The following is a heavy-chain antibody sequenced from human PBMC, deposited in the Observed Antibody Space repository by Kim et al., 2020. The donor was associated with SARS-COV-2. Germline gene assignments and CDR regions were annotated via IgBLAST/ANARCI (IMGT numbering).Heavy chain of an antibody. CDR1: GYTFTSYY. Sequence: ASVKVSCKASGYTFTSYYMHWVRQAPGQGLEWMGIINPSGGDTSYAQKFQGRVTMTRDTSTSTVYMELRSLRSEDTAVYYCWRDRLLAGSYYYGMDVWGLGTTVTVSS. V-gene: IGHV1-46*01. J-gene: IGHJ6*02. D-gene: IGHD6-13*01. CDR2: INPSGGDT. CDR3: WRDRLLAGSYYYGMDV.